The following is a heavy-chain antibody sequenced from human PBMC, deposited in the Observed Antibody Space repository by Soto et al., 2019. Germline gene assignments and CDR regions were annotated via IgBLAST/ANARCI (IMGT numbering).Heavy chain of an antibody. CDR3: ARGKRTPTYYFEY. CDR2: MYPGDSDT. J-gene: IGHJ4*02. D-gene: IGHD3-16*01. V-gene: IGHV5-51*01. CDR1: GYSFTTYW. Sequence: PGESLKISCKGYGYSFTTYWIGWVRQMPGKGLELMGIMYPGDSDTRYSPSFQGQVTISADKSISTTYLQWRSLKASDTAIYYCARGKRTPTYYFEYWGQGTLVTVSS.